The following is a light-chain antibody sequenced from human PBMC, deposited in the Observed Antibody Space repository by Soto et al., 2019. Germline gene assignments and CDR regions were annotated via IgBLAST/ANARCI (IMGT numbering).Light chain of an antibody. CDR1: QGLLHSNGYNY. CDR3: MQALQTSWT. Sequence: DIVMTQSPLSLPVTPGEPASISCRSSQGLLHSNGYNYLDWYLQKPGQSPQLLIYLGSNRASGVPDRFSGSGSGTDFTLKISRVEAEDVGVYYCMQALQTSWTFGQGTRWIS. V-gene: IGKV2-28*01. J-gene: IGKJ1*01. CDR2: LGS.